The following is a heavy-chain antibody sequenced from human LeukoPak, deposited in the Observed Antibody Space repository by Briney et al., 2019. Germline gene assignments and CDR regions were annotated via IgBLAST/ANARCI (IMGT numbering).Heavy chain of an antibody. CDR3: AKGPQLYSGYHPDY. CDR1: GFTFSSAA. Sequence: PGGSLRLSCAASGFTFSSAAMTWVRQAPGKGLEWVPTIPGSDDATYYADSVKGRFTVSRDFSRNTVGLQMNSLRTEDTAIYYCAKGPQLYSGYHPDYWGQGTLVTVSS. CDR2: IPGSDDAT. V-gene: IGHV3-23*01. J-gene: IGHJ4*02. D-gene: IGHD5-12*01.